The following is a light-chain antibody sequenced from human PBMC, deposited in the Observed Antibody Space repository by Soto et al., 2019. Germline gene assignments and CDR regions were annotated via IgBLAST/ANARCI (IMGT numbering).Light chain of an antibody. Sequence: EIVLTQSPGTLSFSPGDMATLSFRASQTLSSSYLAWFQQKPGQAPRLLIYGTSNRATGIPDRISGSRSGTEFTLTISSLQSEDFGVYYCQQFEDWPTFGQGTKVDNK. CDR3: QQFEDWPT. CDR2: GTS. V-gene: IGKV3-20*01. J-gene: IGKJ1*01. CDR1: QTLSSSY.